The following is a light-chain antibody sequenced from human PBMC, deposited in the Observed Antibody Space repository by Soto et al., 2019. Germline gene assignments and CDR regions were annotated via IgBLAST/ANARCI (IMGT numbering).Light chain of an antibody. CDR2: DAS. CDR3: QQYYNHPLT. Sequence: DIQMTQSPSSLSASVGDRVTITCQASQDISNYLNWYQQKPGKAPKLLIYDASNLETGVPSRFSGSGAGTDFSFSISSVQCEVIATYYSQQYYNHPLTVGGGTNVDIK. CDR1: QDISNY. J-gene: IGKJ4*01. V-gene: IGKV1-33*01.